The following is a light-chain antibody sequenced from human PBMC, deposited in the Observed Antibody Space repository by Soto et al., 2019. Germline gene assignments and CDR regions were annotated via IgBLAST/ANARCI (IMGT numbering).Light chain of an antibody. CDR1: SSDIGSYNL. V-gene: IGLV2-23*01. CDR2: EGD. CDR3: CSYAGTSTVI. J-gene: IGLJ2*01. Sequence: QSALTQPASVSGSPGQSITISCTGTSSDIGSYNLVSWYQHHPGEAPKLIIYEGDKRPSGVSNRFSGSKSGNTASLTISGLQAEDEADYYCCSYAGTSTVIFGGGTKLTVL.